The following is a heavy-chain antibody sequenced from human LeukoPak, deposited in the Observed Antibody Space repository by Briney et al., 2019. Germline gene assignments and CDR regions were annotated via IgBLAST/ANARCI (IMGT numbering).Heavy chain of an antibody. J-gene: IGHJ4*02. V-gene: IGHV3-23*01. Sequence: TGGSLRLSCAPSGFTFSSYAMSWVRQAPGKGLEWVSAISGSGGSTYYADSVKGRFTISRDNSRDTLYLQMNSLRAEDTAVYYCAKGYYGYVWGSYYFDYWGQGTLVTVSS. CDR3: AKGYYGYVWGSYYFDY. D-gene: IGHD3-16*01. CDR2: ISGSGGST. CDR1: GFTFSSYA.